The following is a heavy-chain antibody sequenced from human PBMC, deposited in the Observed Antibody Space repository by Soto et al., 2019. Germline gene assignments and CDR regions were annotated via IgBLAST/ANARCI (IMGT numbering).Heavy chain of an antibody. CDR1: GGSFSGYC. CDR2: INHSGST. V-gene: IGHV4-34*01. Sequence: SETLSLTCAVYGGSFSGYCWSWIRQPPGEGLEWIGEINHSGSTNYNPSLKSRVTISVDTSKNQFSLKLSSVTAADTAVYYCARGSSASTYYYYYYYMDVWGKGTTVTVSS. CDR3: ARGSSASTYYYYYYYMDV. J-gene: IGHJ6*03.